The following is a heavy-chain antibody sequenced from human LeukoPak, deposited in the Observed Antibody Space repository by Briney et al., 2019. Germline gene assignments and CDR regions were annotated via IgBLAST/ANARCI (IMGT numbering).Heavy chain of an antibody. CDR3: ARTPIAAAGTSYAFDI. CDR1: GGSISSSSYY. J-gene: IGHJ3*02. V-gene: IGHV4-39*07. Sequence: SETLSLTCTVSGGSISSSSYYWGWIRQPPGKGLEWIGSTYYSGSTYYNPSLKSRVTISVDTSKNQFSLKLSSVTAADTAVYYCARTPIAAAGTSYAFDIWGQGTMVTVSS. CDR2: TYYSGST. D-gene: IGHD6-13*01.